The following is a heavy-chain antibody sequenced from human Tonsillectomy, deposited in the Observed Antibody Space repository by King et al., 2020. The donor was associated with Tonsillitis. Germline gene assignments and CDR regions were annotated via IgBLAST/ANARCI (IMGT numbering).Heavy chain of an antibody. D-gene: IGHD5-24*01. CDR3: ARGVATSGYYCGMDV. V-gene: IGHV4-59*01. CDR1: GGSISSYY. J-gene: IGHJ6*02. CDR2: IYYSGST. Sequence: QLQESGPGLVKPSETLSLTCTVSGGSISSYYWSWIRQPPGKGLEWIGYIYYSGSTNYNPSLKSRVTISVDTSKNQFSLKLSSVTAADTAVYYCARGVATSGYYCGMDVWGQGTTVTVSS.